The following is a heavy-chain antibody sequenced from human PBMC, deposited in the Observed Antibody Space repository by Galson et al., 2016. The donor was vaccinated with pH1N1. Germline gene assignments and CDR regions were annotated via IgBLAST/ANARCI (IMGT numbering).Heavy chain of an antibody. D-gene: IGHD3-9*01. Sequence: ETLSLTCSVSGVSISGYYWGWIRQSPGKGLDYVGYIYYNGHTNYSPSLKSRVTMSLDMSKNQFSLKLRSVTAADTAVYFCARDRAPESFDWLSYFDSWGQGTLVTVSS. CDR2: IYYNGHT. CDR1: GVSISGYY. J-gene: IGHJ4*01. V-gene: IGHV4-59*12. CDR3: ARDRAPESFDWLSYFDS.